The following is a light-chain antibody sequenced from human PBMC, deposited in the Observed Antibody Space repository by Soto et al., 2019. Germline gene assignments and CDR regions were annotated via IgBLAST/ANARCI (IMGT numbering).Light chain of an antibody. J-gene: IGKJ1*01. CDR1: QTISTW. CDR3: QQYSSFSRT. V-gene: IGKV1-5*01. Sequence: DIQMTQSPSSLSASLGDRVTNTFRASQTISTWLAWYQQKPGKAPELLIYDASTLESGVPSRFSGSGSGTEFSLTISSLQPDDFATFYCQQYSSFSRTFGQGTKVDIK. CDR2: DAS.